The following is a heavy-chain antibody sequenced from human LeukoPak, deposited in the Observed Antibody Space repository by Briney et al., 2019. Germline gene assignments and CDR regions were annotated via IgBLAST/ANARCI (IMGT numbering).Heavy chain of an antibody. D-gene: IGHD6-19*01. J-gene: IGHJ4*02. Sequence: GGSLRLSCAASEFTFSSYWMHWVRQAPGKGLVWVSRINSDGSSTSYADSVKGRFTISRDNAKNTLFLQMNSLRAEDTAVYYCARQISSGWLYFDSWGQGTLVTVSS. CDR1: EFTFSSYW. CDR2: INSDGSST. CDR3: ARQISSGWLYFDS. V-gene: IGHV3-74*01.